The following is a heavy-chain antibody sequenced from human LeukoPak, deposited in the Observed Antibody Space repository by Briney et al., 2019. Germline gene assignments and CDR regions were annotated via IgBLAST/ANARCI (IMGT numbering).Heavy chain of an antibody. D-gene: IGHD3-16*02. CDR2: ISSSSSYT. J-gene: IGHJ3*02. Sequence: GGSLRLSCAASGFTFSDYYMSWIRQAPGKGPEWVSYISSSSSYTNYADSVKGRFTISRDDAKNSLYLQMNSLRAEDTAVYYCARALFIFRDAFDIWGQGTMVTVSS. CDR1: GFTFSDYY. V-gene: IGHV3-11*05. CDR3: ARALFIFRDAFDI.